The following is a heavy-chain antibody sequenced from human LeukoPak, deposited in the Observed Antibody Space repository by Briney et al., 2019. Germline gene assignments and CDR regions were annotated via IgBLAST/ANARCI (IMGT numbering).Heavy chain of an antibody. D-gene: IGHD2-2*02. CDR2: MNHDGSEK. Sequence: GSLRLPCAASGFTFSSYWMNWVRQAPGKGLEWVANMNHDGSEKYYIDSVKGRFTISRDNAKNSLYLQMNSLRAEDTAVYYCARDQLYCGGPTCYRSGDDSWGQGTLVTVSS. CDR3: ARDQLYCGGPTCYRSGDDS. CDR1: GFTFSSYW. J-gene: IGHJ4*02. V-gene: IGHV3-7*01.